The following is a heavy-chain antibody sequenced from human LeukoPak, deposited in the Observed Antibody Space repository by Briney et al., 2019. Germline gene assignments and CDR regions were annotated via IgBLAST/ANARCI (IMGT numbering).Heavy chain of an antibody. CDR2: IIPIFGTA. CDR3: ARSIVVATGSPYYFDC. Sequence: ASVKVSCKASGGTFSSYAISWVRQAPGQGLEWMGGIIPIFGTANYAQKFQGRVTITTDESTSTAYMELSSLRSEDTAVYYCARSIVVATGSPYYFDCRGQGTLVTVSS. CDR1: GGTFSSYA. V-gene: IGHV1-69*05. D-gene: IGHD1-26*01. J-gene: IGHJ4*02.